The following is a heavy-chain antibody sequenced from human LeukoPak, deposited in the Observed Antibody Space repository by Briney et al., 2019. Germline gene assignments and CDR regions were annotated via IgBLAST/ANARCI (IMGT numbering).Heavy chain of an antibody. CDR2: ISGSGGGT. D-gene: IGHD1-26*01. CDR3: VKGSSSSGNYPYYFDY. J-gene: IGHJ4*02. CDR1: GFTFSVYA. V-gene: IGHV3-23*01. Sequence: GGTLRLSCAASGFTFSVYAMSWVRQSPGKGLEWVSAISGSGGGTYYADSVKGRFTISRDNSKNTVYLQMNSLRADDTAVYYCVKGSSSSGNYPYYFDYWGQGTLVTVSS.